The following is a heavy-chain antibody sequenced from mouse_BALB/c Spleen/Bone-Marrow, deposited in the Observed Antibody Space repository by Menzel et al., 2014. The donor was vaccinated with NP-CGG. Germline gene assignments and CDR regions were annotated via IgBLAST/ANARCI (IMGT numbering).Heavy chain of an antibody. Sequence: EVKLMESGPGLVKPSQSLSLTCTVTGYSITSDYAWNWIRPFPGNKLEWMGYISYSGSTSYNPSLKSRISITRDTSKNQFFLQLNSVTTEDTATYYCARAYYGSSDYWGQGTTLTVSS. CDR1: GYSITSDYA. D-gene: IGHD1-1*01. CDR2: ISYSGST. CDR3: ARAYYGSSDY. V-gene: IGHV3-2*02. J-gene: IGHJ2*01.